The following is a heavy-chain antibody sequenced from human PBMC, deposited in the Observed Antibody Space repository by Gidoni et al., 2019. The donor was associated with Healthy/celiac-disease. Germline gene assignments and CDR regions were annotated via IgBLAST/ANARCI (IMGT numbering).Heavy chain of an antibody. CDR3: GKTSLPRGVMNFGAWFDP. V-gene: IGHV3-23*01. CDR1: GFTFSSYA. Sequence: EVQLLESGGGLVQPGGSLRLSCAASGFTFSSYAMSWVRQAPGKGLEWGAGISGKGGSKYYADSVKGRFNISRDKSKNKGYLQMNRLRAEETAVYYWGKTSLPRGVMNFGAWFDPWGQGTLVTVSS. J-gene: IGHJ5*02. D-gene: IGHD3-10*01. CDR2: ISGKGGSK.